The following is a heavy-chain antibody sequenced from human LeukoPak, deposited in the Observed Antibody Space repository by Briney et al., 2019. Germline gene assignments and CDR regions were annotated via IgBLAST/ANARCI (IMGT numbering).Heavy chain of an antibody. CDR3: AKFDGYSYGYDY. CDR2: INLDGSQK. CDR1: GFTFSNYW. J-gene: IGHJ4*02. V-gene: IGHV3-7*03. D-gene: IGHD5-18*01. Sequence: PGGSLRLSCAASGFTFSNYWMAWVRQAPGKGPEWVANINLDGSQKYYVDSVKGRFTISRDNAENSLYLQMNSLRAEDTAVYYCAKFDGYSYGYDYWGQGTLVTVSS.